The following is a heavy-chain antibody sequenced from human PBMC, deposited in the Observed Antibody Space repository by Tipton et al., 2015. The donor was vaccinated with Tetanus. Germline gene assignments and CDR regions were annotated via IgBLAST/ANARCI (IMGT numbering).Heavy chain of an antibody. CDR2: IKQDGSEE. CDR1: GFTFNTYW. V-gene: IGHV3-7*01. J-gene: IGHJ5*02. CDR3: AGVQGWYSGVWFGP. Sequence: SLRLSCAASGFTFNTYWMSWVRQAPGKGLQWVATIKQDGSEEHYVDSVKGRFAISRDNAKNSLYLQMDSLRVEDTSVFYCAGVQGWYSGVWFGPWGQGTLVTVSP. D-gene: IGHD6-19*01.